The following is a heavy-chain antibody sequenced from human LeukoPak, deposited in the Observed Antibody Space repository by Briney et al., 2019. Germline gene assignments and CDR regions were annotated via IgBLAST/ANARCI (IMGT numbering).Heavy chain of an antibody. CDR3: ARDYAPRGNVVVPAAISATAFDI. J-gene: IGHJ3*02. CDR2: IIPILGIA. D-gene: IGHD2-2*01. V-gene: IGHV1-69*04. CDR1: GGTFSSYA. Sequence: SVKVSCKASGGTFSSYAISWVRQAPGQGLEWMGRIIPILGIANYAQKFQGRVTITADKSTSTAYMELSSLRSEDTAVYYCARDYAPRGNVVVPAAISATAFDIWGQGTMVTVSS.